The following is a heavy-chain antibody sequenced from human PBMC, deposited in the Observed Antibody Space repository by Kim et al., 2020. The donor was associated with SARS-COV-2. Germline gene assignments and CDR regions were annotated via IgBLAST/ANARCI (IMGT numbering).Heavy chain of an antibody. J-gene: IGHJ6*02. Sequence: GESLKISCKGSGYSFTSYWIGWVRQMPGKGLEWMGIIYPGDSDTRYSPSFQGQVTISADKSISTAYLQWSSLKASDTAMYYCARLPLVGQLLPTYYYYGMDVCGQGTTVTASS. CDR2: IYPGDSDT. CDR3: ARLPLVGQLLPTYYYYGMDV. D-gene: IGHD2-2*01. CDR1: GYSFTSYW. V-gene: IGHV5-51*01.